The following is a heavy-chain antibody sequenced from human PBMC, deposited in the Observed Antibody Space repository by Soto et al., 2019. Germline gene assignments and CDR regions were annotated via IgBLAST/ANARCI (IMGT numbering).Heavy chain of an antibody. CDR2: ISGSGGST. V-gene: IGHV3-23*01. D-gene: IGHD2-15*01. Sequence: GGSLRLSCAASGFTFSNYGMSWVRQAPGKGLEWVSVISGSGGSTYYADSVKGRFTLSRDNSKNTVYLQMNSLRAEDTAVYYCAKDSPVGVPLLRDLHDWGQGPLVTVSS. CDR1: GFTFSNYG. J-gene: IGHJ1*01. CDR3: AKDSPVGVPLLRDLHD.